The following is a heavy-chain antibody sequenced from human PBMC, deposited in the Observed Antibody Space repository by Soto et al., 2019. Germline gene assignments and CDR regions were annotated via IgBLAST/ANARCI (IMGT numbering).Heavy chain of an antibody. V-gene: IGHV3-30*18. CDR3: AKSPGYCSDTSCSIDY. CDR2: ISFDGSNK. J-gene: IGHJ4*02. D-gene: IGHD2-2*01. CDR1: GFSFSSNG. Sequence: GRSLRLSCVASGFSFSSNGMHWVRQAPGKGLEWVAVISFDGSNKYYVDSVKGRFTISRDNSKNTLSLQMNSLRPEDTAVYYCAKSPGYCSDTSCSIDYWGQGMLVTVSS.